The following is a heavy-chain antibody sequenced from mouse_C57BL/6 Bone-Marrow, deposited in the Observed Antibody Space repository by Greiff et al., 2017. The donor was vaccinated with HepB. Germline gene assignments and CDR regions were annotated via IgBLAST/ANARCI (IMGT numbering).Heavy chain of an antibody. J-gene: IGHJ2*01. V-gene: IGHV5-17*01. CDR2: ISSGSSTI. Sequence: EVKLMESGGGLVKPGGSLKLSYAASGFTFSDYGMHWVRQAPEKGLEWVAYISSGSSTIYYADTVKGRFTISRDNAKNTLFLQMTSLRSEDTAMYYCARTGGNPGYFDYWGQGTTLTVSS. D-gene: IGHD2-1*01. CDR3: ARTGGNPGYFDY. CDR1: GFTFSDYG.